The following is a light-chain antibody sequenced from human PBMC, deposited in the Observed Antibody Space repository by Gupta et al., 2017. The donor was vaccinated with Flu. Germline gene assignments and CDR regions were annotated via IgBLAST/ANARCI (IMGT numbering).Light chain of an antibody. Sequence: KVTISCSGSSSNIENNYVSWYQQLPGTAPKLLIYDNNKRPSGIPDRFSGSKSDTSATLGITGLQTGDEADYYCGTWDSSRSAWVFGGGTKLTVL. CDR2: DNN. CDR1: SSNIENNY. V-gene: IGLV1-51*01. CDR3: GTWDSSRSAWV. J-gene: IGLJ3*02.